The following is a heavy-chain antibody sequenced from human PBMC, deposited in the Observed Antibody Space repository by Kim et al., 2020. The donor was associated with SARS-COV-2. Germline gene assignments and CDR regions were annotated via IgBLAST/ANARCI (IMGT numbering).Heavy chain of an antibody. V-gene: IGHV4-34*01. J-gene: IGHJ4*02. D-gene: IGHD3-10*01. CDR3: ARGVSGY. CDR2: INHSGST. CDR1: GGSFSDYQ. Sequence: SETLSLTCAVYGGSFSDYQWGWVRQSPGKGLEWIGQINHSGSTKYNPSLKSRVTISVDASRKQFSLKLTSVSAADTAVYYCARGVSGYWGQGSLVTVSS.